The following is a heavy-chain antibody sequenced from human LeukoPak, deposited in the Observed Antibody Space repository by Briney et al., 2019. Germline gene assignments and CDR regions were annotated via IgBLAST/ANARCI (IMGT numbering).Heavy chain of an antibody. CDR3: AKVLRVVPAAAFDY. D-gene: IGHD2-2*01. Sequence: GGSLRLSCAASGFTFSSYAMSWVRQAPGKGLEWVSAISGSGGSTYYADSVKGRFTISRDNSKSTLYLQMNSLRAEDTAVYYCAKVLRVVPAAAFDYWGQGTLVTVSP. V-gene: IGHV3-23*01. CDR2: ISGSGGST. CDR1: GFTFSSYA. J-gene: IGHJ4*02.